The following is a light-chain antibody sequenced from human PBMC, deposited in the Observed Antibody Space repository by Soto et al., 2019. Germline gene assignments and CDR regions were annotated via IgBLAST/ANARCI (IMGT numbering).Light chain of an antibody. CDR2: EAS. V-gene: IGLV2-23*01. Sequence: QSALTQPASVSGSPGQSITISCTGTSSDVGSHTLVSWYQQYSGKAHKLIIFEASKRPSGVSNRFSGSKSGSTASLTISGLQAEDEADYYCCSNAASSTYVFGSGTKLTVL. J-gene: IGLJ1*01. CDR1: SSDVGSHTL. CDR3: CSNAASSTYV.